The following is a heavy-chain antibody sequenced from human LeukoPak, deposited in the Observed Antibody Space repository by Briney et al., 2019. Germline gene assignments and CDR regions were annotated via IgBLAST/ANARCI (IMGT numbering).Heavy chain of an antibody. CDR3: AREQSPGYYFDY. V-gene: IGHV3-30-3*01. CDR2: ISYDGSNK. D-gene: IGHD3-10*01. CDR1: GFTFSSYA. J-gene: IGHJ4*02. Sequence: GGSLRLPCAASGFTFSSYAMHWVRQAPGKGLEWVAVISYDGSNKYYADSVKGRFTISRDDSKNTLYLQMNSLRAEDTAVYYCAREQSPGYYFDYWGQGTLVTVSS.